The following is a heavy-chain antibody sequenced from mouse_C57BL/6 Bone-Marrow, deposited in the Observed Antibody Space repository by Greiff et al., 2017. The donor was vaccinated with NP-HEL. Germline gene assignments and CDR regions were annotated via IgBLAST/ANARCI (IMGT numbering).Heavy chain of an antibody. CDR2: IYPGNSDT. V-gene: IGHV1-5*01. J-gene: IGHJ2*01. D-gene: IGHD1-2*01. Sequence: VQLQQSGTVLARPGASVKMSCKTSGYTFTSYWMHWVKQRPGQGLEWIGAIYPGNSDTSYNQKFKGKAKLTAVTSASAAYMELSSLTNEDSAVYYCTRSTHYLDFDYWGQGTTLTVSS. CDR1: GYTFTSYW. CDR3: TRSTHYLDFDY.